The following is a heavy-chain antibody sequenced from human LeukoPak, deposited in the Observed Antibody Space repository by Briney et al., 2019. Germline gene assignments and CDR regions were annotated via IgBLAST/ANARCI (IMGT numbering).Heavy chain of an antibody. J-gene: IGHJ4*02. CDR2: ISSSSSYI. CDR3: AKNYYDSSGLFDY. CDR1: GFTFSSYW. V-gene: IGHV3-21*01. D-gene: IGHD3-22*01. Sequence: PGGSLRLSCAASGFTFSSYWMSWVRQAPGKGLEWVSSISSSSSYIYYADSVKGRFTISRDNAKNSLHLQMNSLRAEDTAVYYCAKNYYDSSGLFDYWGQGTLVIVFS.